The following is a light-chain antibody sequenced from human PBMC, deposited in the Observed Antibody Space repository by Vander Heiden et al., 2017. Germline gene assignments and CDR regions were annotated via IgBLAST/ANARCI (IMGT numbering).Light chain of an antibody. CDR3: HQYGSSPYT. Sequence: EIVLTQSPGTLSLSPGERATLSCRASQSVSSSYLAWYQQTPGQAPRLLIYGASSSATGIPDRFSGSGSGTDFTLTISRLEPEDFAVYYCHQYGSSPYTFGQGTKLEIK. V-gene: IGKV3-20*01. J-gene: IGKJ2*01. CDR2: GAS. CDR1: QSVSSSY.